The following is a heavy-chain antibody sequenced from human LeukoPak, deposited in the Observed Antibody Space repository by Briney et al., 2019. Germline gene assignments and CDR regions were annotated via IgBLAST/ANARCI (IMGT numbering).Heavy chain of an antibody. CDR2: MNPNSGNT. V-gene: IGHV1-8*02. D-gene: IGHD3-9*01. Sequence: GASVKVSCKASGYTFTSYDINWVRQATGQGLEWMGWMNPNSGNTGYAQKFQGRVTMTRNTSISTAYMELSSLRSEDTAVYYCARTYYDILTGPDAFDIWGQGTMVTVSS. CDR3: ARTYYDILTGPDAFDI. J-gene: IGHJ3*02. CDR1: GYTFTSYD.